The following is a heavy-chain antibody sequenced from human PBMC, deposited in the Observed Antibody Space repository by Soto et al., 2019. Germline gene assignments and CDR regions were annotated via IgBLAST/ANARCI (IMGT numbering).Heavy chain of an antibody. Sequence: PGGSLRLSCAASGFTFSSYAMSWVRQAPGKGLEWVSAISGSGGSTYYADSVKGRFTISRDNSKNTLYLQMNSLRAEDTAVYYCANDRTWSNHCGFDPWCQGTLVTVSA. D-gene: IGHD3-3*01. V-gene: IGHV3-23*01. J-gene: IGHJ5*02. CDR1: GFTFSSYA. CDR2: ISGSGGST. CDR3: ANDRTWSNHCGFDP.